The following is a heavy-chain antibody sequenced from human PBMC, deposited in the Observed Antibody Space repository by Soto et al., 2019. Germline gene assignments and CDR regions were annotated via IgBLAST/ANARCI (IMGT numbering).Heavy chain of an antibody. CDR1: GFTFSNHA. D-gene: IGHD3-10*01. CDR2: IMNTGGDT. J-gene: IGHJ4*02. V-gene: IGHV3-23*01. Sequence: EVQLLESGGGLVQPGGSLRLSCAASGFTFSNHAMTWVRQAPGKGLEWVSVIMNTGGDTLYADSVKGRFTISRDNSKNTLYLQMNSLTAEDTAMYYCAKASGESYPGSRVFDSWGQGTRVTVSS. CDR3: AKASGESYPGSRVFDS.